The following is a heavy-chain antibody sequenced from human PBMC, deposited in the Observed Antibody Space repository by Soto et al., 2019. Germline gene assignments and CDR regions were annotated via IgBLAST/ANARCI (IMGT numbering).Heavy chain of an antibody. Sequence: EVQLLESGGDLVQPGGSLRLSRAASGFTFSNYAMNWVRQAPGKGLEWVSGITGGGGGTYYTDSVKGRFTISRDNSRNTLFLQLNSLRAEDTAVYYCAKDNAASGNYYDPFDYWGQGTLVTVSS. J-gene: IGHJ4*02. CDR1: GFTFSNYA. D-gene: IGHD3-10*01. CDR3: AKDNAASGNYYDPFDY. CDR2: ITGGGGGT. V-gene: IGHV3-23*01.